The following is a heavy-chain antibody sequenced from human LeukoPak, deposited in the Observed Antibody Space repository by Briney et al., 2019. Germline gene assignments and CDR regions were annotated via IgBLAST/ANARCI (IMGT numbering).Heavy chain of an antibody. V-gene: IGHV4-39*07. CDR3: ARDSQYVVNERLPGSGMDV. CDR1: GGSISSSSYY. CDR2: IHYSGHT. J-gene: IGHJ6*04. D-gene: IGHD3-22*01. Sequence: SETLSLTCTVSGGSISSSSYYWGWIRQPPGKGLEWIGNIHYSGHTYYNPSLKSRVTISVDTSKNQFSLKLSSVTAADTAVYYCARDSQYVVNERLPGSGMDVWGKGTTVTVSS.